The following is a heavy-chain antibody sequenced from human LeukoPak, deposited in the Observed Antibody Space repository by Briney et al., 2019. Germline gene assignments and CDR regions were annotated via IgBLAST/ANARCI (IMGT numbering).Heavy chain of an antibody. D-gene: IGHD5-12*01. CDR1: GFTFSNAW. CDR3: TTSEDIVATGIAFDI. V-gene: IGHV3-15*01. Sequence: GGSLRLSCAASGFTFSNAWMSWVRQAPGKGLEWVGRIKSKTDGGTTDYAAPVKGRFTISRDDSKNTLYLQMNSLKTEDTAVYYCTTSEDIVATGIAFDIWGQGTMVTVSS. J-gene: IGHJ3*02. CDR2: IKSKTDGGTT.